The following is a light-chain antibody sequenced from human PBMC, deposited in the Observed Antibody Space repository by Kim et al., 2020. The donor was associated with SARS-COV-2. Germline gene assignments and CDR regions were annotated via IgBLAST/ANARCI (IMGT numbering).Light chain of an antibody. V-gene: IGLV1-40*01. CDR3: QSYDSSLSGWV. Sequence: VTSSSTGRGSNIGAGYDVRWYQRLPGTAPKLLGDGNSDRPSGVPDRFSGSKSGTSASLAITGLQAEDGADYYCQSYDSSLSGWVFGGGTKLTVL. J-gene: IGLJ3*02. CDR1: GSNIGAGYD. CDR2: GNS.